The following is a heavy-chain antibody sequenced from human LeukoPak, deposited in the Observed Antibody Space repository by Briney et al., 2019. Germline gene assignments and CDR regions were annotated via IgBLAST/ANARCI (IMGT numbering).Heavy chain of an antibody. J-gene: IGHJ4*02. V-gene: IGHV3-66*01. CDR3: AREQIWSWGY. D-gene: IGHD3-10*01. CDR2: IYSGGN. CDR1: GFTVSSNY. Sequence: AGGSLTLSCAASGFTVSSNYMSWVRQAPGTGLEWVSIIYSGGNYYADSVKGRLTVSRDNAKNMVYLQMNSLRAEDTAVYYCAREQIWSWGYWGQGTLVTVSS.